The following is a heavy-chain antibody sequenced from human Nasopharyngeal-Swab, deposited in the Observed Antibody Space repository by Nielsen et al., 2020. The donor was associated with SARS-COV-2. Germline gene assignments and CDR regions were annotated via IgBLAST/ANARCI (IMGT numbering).Heavy chain of an antibody. CDR3: AKAYLVAAAGTMGY. V-gene: IGHV3-23*01. Sequence: GESLKISCAASGFTSSSYAMSWVRQAPGKGLEWVSAISGSGGSTYYADSVKGRFTISRDNSKNTLYLQMNSLRAEDTAVYYCAKAYLVAAAGTMGYWGQGTLVTVSS. CDR1: GFTSSSYA. J-gene: IGHJ4*02. D-gene: IGHD6-13*01. CDR2: ISGSGGST.